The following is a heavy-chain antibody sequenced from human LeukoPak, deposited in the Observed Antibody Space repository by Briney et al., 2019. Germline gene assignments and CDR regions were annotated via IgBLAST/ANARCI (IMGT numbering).Heavy chain of an antibody. CDR3: AKDEGSFLEWLSLYGMDV. V-gene: IGHV3-23*01. CDR2: ISGSGGST. CDR1: GFTFSSYA. Sequence: GGSLRLSCAASGFTFSSYAMSWVRQAPGKGLEWVSAISGSGGSTYYADSVKGRFTISRDNSKNTLYLQMNSLRAEDTAVYYCAKDEGSFLEWLSLYGMDVWGQGTTVTVSS. D-gene: IGHD3-3*01. J-gene: IGHJ6*02.